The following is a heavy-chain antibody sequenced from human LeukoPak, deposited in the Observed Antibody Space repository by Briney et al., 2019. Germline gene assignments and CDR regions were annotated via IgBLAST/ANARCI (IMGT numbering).Heavy chain of an antibody. J-gene: IGHJ6*03. CDR3: ARDPRLVRTYSDYYYMDV. CDR2: ITSSSSSI. V-gene: IGHV3-21*01. D-gene: IGHD4-23*01. CDR1: GFTFSSYT. Sequence: GGSLRLSCEASGFTFSSYTMNWVRQAPGEGLEWVSSITSSSSSIYYADSVKGRITISRDNARNSLYLQMNSLRAEDTAVYYRARDPRLVRTYSDYYYMDVWGKGTTVTVSS.